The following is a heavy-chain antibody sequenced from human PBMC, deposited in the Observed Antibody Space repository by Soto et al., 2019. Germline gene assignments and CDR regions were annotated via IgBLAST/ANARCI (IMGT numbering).Heavy chain of an antibody. CDR1: GFTFSSYA. CDR2: ISGSGGST. J-gene: IGHJ4*02. D-gene: IGHD5-18*01. Sequence: EVPLLESGGGLVQPGGSLRLSCAASGFTFSSYAMSWVRQAPGKGLEWVSAISGSGGSTYYADSVKGRFTISRDNSKNTLYLQMNSLRAEDTAVYYCAKLRGIQLWFIWYWGQGTLVTVSS. V-gene: IGHV3-23*01. CDR3: AKLRGIQLWFIWY.